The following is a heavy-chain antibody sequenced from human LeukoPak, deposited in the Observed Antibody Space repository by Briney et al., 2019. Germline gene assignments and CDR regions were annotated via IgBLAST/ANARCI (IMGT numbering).Heavy chain of an antibody. CDR2: IKQDGSEK. V-gene: IGHV3-7*01. Sequence: GGSLRLSCAASGFTFNSYWMSWVRQAPGKGLEWVANIKQDGSEKYYVDSVKGRCTISRDNAKNSLYLQMNSLRAEDTAVYYCARRPSAVVTFYYYYMDVWGKGTTVTVSS. D-gene: IGHD3-22*01. J-gene: IGHJ6*03. CDR1: GFTFNSYW. CDR3: ARRPSAVVTFYYYYMDV.